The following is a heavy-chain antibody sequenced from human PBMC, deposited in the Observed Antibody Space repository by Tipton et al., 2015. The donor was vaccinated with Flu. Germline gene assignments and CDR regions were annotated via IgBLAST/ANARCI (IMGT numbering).Heavy chain of an antibody. J-gene: IGHJ4*02. Sequence: TLSLTCTVSYQSITTSYFWGWIRQPPGGGLEWIGSLLHTGCTNYNTSLKRRVTMSVDTSGNQFSLELSSVTAADTAIYYCARVSPRRITSIQSVMLPEGYFDHWGQGALVTVSS. CDR3: ARVSPRRITSIQSVMLPEGYFDH. D-gene: IGHD3-16*01. CDR2: LLHTGCT. V-gene: IGHV4-38-2*02. CDR1: YQSITTSYF.